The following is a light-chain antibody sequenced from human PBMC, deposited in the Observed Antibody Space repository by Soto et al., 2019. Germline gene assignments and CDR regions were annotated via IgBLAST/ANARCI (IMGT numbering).Light chain of an antibody. CDR1: QSVSTNY. CDR3: QQYGNLLWT. J-gene: IGKJ1*01. CDR2: GAS. Sequence: EVVLTQSPGTLSLSPGGRATLSCRASQSVSTNYLAWYQQKPGQAPRLLIYGASIRATGIPDRFSGSGSGTDFTLTISRLESEDFAVYYCQQYGNLLWTVGQGTQVDIK. V-gene: IGKV3-20*01.